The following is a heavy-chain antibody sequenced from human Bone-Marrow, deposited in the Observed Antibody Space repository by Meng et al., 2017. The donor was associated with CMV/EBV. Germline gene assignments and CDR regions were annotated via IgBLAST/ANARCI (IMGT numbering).Heavy chain of an antibody. CDR3: TRRSESYSGYDLWDFDY. CDR2: IRGGGTST. V-gene: IGHV3-23*01. J-gene: IGHJ4*02. CDR1: FTFKSYV. Sequence: FTFKSYVMSWVRQAPGKGLEWVSAIRGGGTSTYYADSVKGRFTISRDNSKNTLYLQMNSLRAEDTAVYYCTRRSESYSGYDLWDFDYWGQGTLVTVSS. D-gene: IGHD5-12*01.